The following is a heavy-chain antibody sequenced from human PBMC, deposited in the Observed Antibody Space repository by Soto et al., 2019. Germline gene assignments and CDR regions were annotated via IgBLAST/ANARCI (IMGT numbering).Heavy chain of an antibody. CDR2: ISGSGGST. J-gene: IGHJ4*02. Sequence: GGSLRLSCAASGFTFSSYAMSWVRQAPGKGLEWVSAISGSGGSTYYADSVKGRFTISRDNSKNTLYLQMNSLRAEDTAVYYCAKDLPLYSSGWYGYYFDYWGQGTLVTVSS. CDR3: AKDLPLYSSGWYGYYFDY. V-gene: IGHV3-23*01. D-gene: IGHD6-19*01. CDR1: GFTFSSYA.